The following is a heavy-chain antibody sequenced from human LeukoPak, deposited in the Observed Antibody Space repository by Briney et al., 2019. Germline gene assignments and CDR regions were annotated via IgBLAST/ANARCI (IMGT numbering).Heavy chain of an antibody. CDR1: GGTFSSYA. J-gene: IGHJ5*02. Sequence: AASVKVSCKASGGTFSSYAISWVRQAPGQGLEWMGGIIPIFGTANYAQKFQGRVTITADKSTSTAYMELSSLRSEDTAVYYCARGGLAAAGSVWFDPWGQGTLVTVSS. CDR2: IIPIFGTA. CDR3: ARGGLAAAGSVWFDP. D-gene: IGHD6-13*01. V-gene: IGHV1-69*06.